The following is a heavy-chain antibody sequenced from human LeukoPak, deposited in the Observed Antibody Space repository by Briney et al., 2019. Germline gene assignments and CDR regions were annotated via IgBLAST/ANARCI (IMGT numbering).Heavy chain of an antibody. D-gene: IGHD6-19*01. CDR3: ARGHSGWYFDY. J-gene: IGHJ4*02. Sequence: SETLSLTCTVSGGSISSGGYYWSWIRQHPGKGLEWIGYIYYSGSTYYNPSLKSRVTISVDTSKNQFSLKLSSVTAADTAVYYCARGHSGWYFDYWGQGTLVTVSS. CDR1: GGSISSGGYY. V-gene: IGHV4-31*03. CDR2: IYYSGST.